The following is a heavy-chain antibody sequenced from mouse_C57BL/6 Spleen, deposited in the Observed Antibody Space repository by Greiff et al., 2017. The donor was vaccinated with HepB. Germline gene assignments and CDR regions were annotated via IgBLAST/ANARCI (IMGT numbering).Heavy chain of an antibody. D-gene: IGHD1-1*01. Sequence: QVQLQQSGAELVRPGASVTLSYKASGYTFTDYEMHWVKQTPVHGLEWIGAIDPETGGTAYNQKFKGKAILTADKSSSTAYMELRSLTSEDSAVYYCTRKCGSSYGRYFDVWGTGTTVTVSS. J-gene: IGHJ1*03. CDR2: IDPETGGT. CDR1: GYTFTDYE. CDR3: TRKCGSSYGRYFDV. V-gene: IGHV1-15*01.